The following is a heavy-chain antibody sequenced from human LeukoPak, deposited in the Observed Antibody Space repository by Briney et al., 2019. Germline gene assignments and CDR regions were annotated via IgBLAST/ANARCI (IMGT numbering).Heavy chain of an antibody. D-gene: IGHD6-25*01. Sequence: PSETLSLTCSVSGGSISRYYWSWIRQPPGKGLEWIGYIFYSGITTYNPSLKSRVTISLDSSKNQFFLRLTSVTAADTAMYYCARAETLAAIYFDFWGQGSLVTVSS. J-gene: IGHJ4*02. CDR3: ARAETLAAIYFDF. V-gene: IGHV4-59*01. CDR1: GGSISRYY. CDR2: IFYSGIT.